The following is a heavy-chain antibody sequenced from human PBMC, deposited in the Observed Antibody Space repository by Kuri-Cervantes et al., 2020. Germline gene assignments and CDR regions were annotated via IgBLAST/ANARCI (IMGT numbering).Heavy chain of an antibody. CDR1: GGSFSSDY. CDR2: VNQSGST. D-gene: IGHD5-24*01. V-gene: IGHV4-34*01. Sequence: SETLSLTCAVYGGSFSSDYWSWIRQSPGKGLEWIGEVNQSGSTNYKSSLKSRVTISIDTSKKHFSLHLSSVTAADTAVYYCARMAGPRAFDIWGQGTMVTVSS. J-gene: IGHJ3*02. CDR3: ARMAGPRAFDI.